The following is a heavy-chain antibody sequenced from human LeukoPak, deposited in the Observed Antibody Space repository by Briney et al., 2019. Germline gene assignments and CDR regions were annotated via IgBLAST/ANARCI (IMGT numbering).Heavy chain of an antibody. CDR1: GFTVSSNY. CDR2: IYSGGST. V-gene: IGHV3-66*02. CDR3: AKTPTVNYYYGMDV. D-gene: IGHD4-11*01. J-gene: IGHJ6*02. Sequence: GGSLRLSCAASGFTVSSNYMSWVRQAPGKGLEWVSVIYSGGSTYYADSVKGRFTISRDNSKNTLYLQMNSLRAEDTAVYYCAKTPTVNYYYGMDVWGQGTTVTVSS.